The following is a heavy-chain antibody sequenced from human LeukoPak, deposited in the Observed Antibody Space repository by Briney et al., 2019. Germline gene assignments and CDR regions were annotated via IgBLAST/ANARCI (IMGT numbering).Heavy chain of an antibody. CDR2: ISGSGGST. Sequence: GGSLGLSCAASGFTFSSYAMSWVRQAPGKGLEWVSAISGSGGSTYYADSVKGRFTISRDNSKNTLYLQMNSLRAEDTAVYYCAKLVTGRPSGYMDVWGKGTTVTVSS. D-gene: IGHD6-6*01. CDR3: AKLVTGRPSGYMDV. CDR1: GFTFSSYA. J-gene: IGHJ6*03. V-gene: IGHV3-23*01.